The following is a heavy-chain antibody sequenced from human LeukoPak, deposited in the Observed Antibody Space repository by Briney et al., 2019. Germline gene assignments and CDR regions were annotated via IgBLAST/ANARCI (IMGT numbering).Heavy chain of an antibody. V-gene: IGHV3-74*01. CDR3: VSFYETY. D-gene: IGHD2/OR15-2a*01. CDR2: INSDGSWT. Sequence: LSGGSLRLSCAASGNYWMHWVRQAPGKGLVWVSHINSDGSWTSYADSVKGRFTTSKDNAKNTVYLQMNSLRAEDTAVYYCVSFYETYWGRGTLVTVSS. J-gene: IGHJ4*02. CDR1: GNYW.